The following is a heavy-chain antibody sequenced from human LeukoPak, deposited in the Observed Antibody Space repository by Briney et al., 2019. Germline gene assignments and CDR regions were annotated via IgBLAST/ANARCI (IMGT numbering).Heavy chain of an antibody. CDR3: ARQGSGILDY. CDR2: IYPSDSDT. D-gene: IGHD1-26*01. CDR1: GYTFSSYW. J-gene: IGHJ4*02. Sequence: GESLKISCKGSGYTFSSYWIGWVRQMPGKGLEWMGIIYPSDSDTRYSPSLQGQGTISAGKSISTAYLQWSSLRASDTAMYYCARQGSGILDYWGQGTLVTVSS. V-gene: IGHV5-51*01.